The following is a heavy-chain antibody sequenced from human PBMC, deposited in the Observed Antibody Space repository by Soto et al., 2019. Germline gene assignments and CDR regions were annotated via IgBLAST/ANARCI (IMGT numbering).Heavy chain of an antibody. Sequence: PGESLKISCKGSGYSFTSYWIGWVRQMPGKGLEWMGIIYPGDSDTRYSPSFQGQVTISADKSISTAYLQWSSLKASDTAMYYCARTGIAAADFAKKWPDAFDIWGQGTMVTVS. J-gene: IGHJ3*02. CDR2: IYPGDSDT. CDR1: GYSFTSYW. V-gene: IGHV5-51*01. CDR3: ARTGIAAADFAKKWPDAFDI. D-gene: IGHD6-13*01.